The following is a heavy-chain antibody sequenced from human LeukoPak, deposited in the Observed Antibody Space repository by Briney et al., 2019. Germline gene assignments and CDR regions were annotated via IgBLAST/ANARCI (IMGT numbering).Heavy chain of an antibody. CDR2: INPYSGGT. CDR1: GYTFSDYY. D-gene: IGHD2-21*01. CDR3: ARNSPYYSYMDV. J-gene: IGHJ6*03. V-gene: IGHV1-2*02. Sequence: ASVRVSCEASGYTFSDYYIHWVRQAPGQGLEWMGWINPYSGGTHSAQKFQGRVTMTRDTPISTAYMELSRLRSDDTAVYYCARNSPYYSYMDVWGKGTTVTVSS.